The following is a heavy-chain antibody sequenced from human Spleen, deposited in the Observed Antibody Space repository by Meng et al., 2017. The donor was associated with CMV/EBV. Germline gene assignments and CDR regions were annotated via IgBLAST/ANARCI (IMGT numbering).Heavy chain of an antibody. CDR2: INSDGSST. J-gene: IGHJ6*02. CDR3: AKDGLRFLEWLLYDEINYYYYGMDV. V-gene: IGHV3-74*01. Sequence: GGSLRLSCAASGFTFSSYWMHWVRQAPGKGLVWASRINSDGSSTSYADSVKGRFTISRDNAKNTLYLQMNSLRAEDTAVYYCAKDGLRFLEWLLYDEINYYYYGMDVWGQGTTVTVSS. CDR1: GFTFSSYW. D-gene: IGHD3-3*01.